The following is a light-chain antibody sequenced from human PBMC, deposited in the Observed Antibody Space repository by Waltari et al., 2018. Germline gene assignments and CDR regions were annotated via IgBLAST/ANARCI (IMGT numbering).Light chain of an antibody. J-gene: IGKJ2*01. CDR3: QQYYRTPYT. CDR1: QSILYSANNKNY. V-gene: IGKV4-1*01. Sequence: DIVVTQSPDSLAVSLGEKATISCKCSQSILYSANNKNYLAWFQKKPGKPPKLLFYWCSTPESGVPHRFSGGGSRTEFSLTISGLHAEDEAVYYCQQYYRTPYTFGQGTNLEI. CDR2: WCS.